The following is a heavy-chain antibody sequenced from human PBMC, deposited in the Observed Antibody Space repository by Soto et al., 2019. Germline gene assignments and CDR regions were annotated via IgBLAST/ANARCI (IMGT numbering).Heavy chain of an antibody. CDR2: IYYSGST. CDR1: GGSISSYY. J-gene: IGHJ3*02. Sequence: PSETLPLTYTVSGGSISSYYWSWIRQPPGKGLEWIGYIYYSGSTNYNPSLKSRVTISVDTSKNQFSLKLSSVTAADTAVYYCARQQWLVLNAFDIWGQGTMVTVSS. V-gene: IGHV4-59*01. CDR3: ARQQWLVLNAFDI. D-gene: IGHD6-19*01.